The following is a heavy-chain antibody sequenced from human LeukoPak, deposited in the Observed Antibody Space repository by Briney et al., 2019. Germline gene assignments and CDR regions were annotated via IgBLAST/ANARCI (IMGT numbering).Heavy chain of an antibody. CDR2: IYYSGST. J-gene: IGHJ4*02. D-gene: IGHD1-7*01. CDR3: ASRRTTALSLFDY. Sequence: PSETLSLTCTVSGGSISTYYWSWIRQTPGKGLEWIGSIYYSGSTYYNPSLKSRVTISVDTSKNQFSLKLSSVTAADTAVYYCASRRTTALSLFDYWGQGTLVTVSS. CDR1: GGSISTYY. V-gene: IGHV4-59*05.